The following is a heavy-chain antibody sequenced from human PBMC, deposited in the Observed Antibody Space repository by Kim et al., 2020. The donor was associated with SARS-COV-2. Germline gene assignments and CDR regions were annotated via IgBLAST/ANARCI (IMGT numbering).Heavy chain of an antibody. Sequence: DAGKGRFTIARDNSNNTLYLQMNDLRPEDTAVYYCARDASKNGYKYWYFDLWGRGTLVTVSS. J-gene: IGHJ2*01. CDR3: ARDASKNGYKYWYFDL. D-gene: IGHD1-1*01. V-gene: IGHV3-30*01.